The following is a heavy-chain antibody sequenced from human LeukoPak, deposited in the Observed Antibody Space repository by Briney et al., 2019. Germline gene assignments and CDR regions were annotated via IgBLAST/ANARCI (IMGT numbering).Heavy chain of an antibody. Sequence: PGGSLRLSCAASGFTFDDYGMSWVRQAPGKGLEWVSAISGSGGSTYYADSVKGRFTISRDNSKNTLYLQMNSLRAEDTAVYYCAKDLRGALLWFGEFPNWFDPWGQGTLVTVSS. CDR2: ISGSGGST. CDR3: AKDLRGALLWFGEFPNWFDP. D-gene: IGHD3-10*01. J-gene: IGHJ5*02. CDR1: GFTFDDYG. V-gene: IGHV3-23*01.